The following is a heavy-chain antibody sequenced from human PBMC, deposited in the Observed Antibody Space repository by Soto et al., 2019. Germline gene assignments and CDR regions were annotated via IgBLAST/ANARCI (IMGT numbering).Heavy chain of an antibody. Sequence: QVQLQESGPGLVKPSETLSLTCTVSGGSISGYYWSWIRQPPGKGLEWIGYVWCDGSTNYNPSLKSRVTLXXXTXXNRCSLKLSSVTAADTAVYSCARLPWADYGGIFDPWGQGTLVTVSS. CDR2: VWCDGST. CDR1: GGSISGYY. D-gene: IGHD4-17*01. V-gene: IGHV4-59*01. CDR3: ARLPWADYGGIFDP. J-gene: IGHJ5*02.